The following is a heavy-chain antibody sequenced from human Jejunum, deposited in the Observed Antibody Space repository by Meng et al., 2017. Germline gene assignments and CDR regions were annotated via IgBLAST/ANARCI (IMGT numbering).Heavy chain of an antibody. D-gene: IGHD1-26*01. Sequence: QVQLQQWGAGLLKPSETLSLTCAVYGGSFSASWWSWIRQAPGKGHEWVSFISSTGSDINYADSVKGRFTISRDNAKKSLYLQMNSLRDEDTAIYYCARGGAYYFDYWGQGTLVTVSS. V-gene: IGHV3-11*04. CDR3: ARGGAYYFDY. CDR2: ISSTGSDI. CDR1: GGSFSASW. J-gene: IGHJ4*02.